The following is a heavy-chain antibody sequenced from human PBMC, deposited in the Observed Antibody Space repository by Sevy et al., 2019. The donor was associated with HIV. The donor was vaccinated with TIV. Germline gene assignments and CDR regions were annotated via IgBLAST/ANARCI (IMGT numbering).Heavy chain of an antibody. J-gene: IGHJ5*02. Sequence: GGSLRLSCVASGFTFSSYEMTWVRQTPGTGLEWVSSISSSGTTIYYGDSVEGRFTISRDNPKNSVYLQMNSLRVEDTAVYYCARKGGAYDIGFDPWGQRTLVTVSS. CDR3: ARKGGAYDIGFDP. CDR1: GFTFSSYE. D-gene: IGHD3-22*01. V-gene: IGHV3-48*03. CDR2: ISSSGTTI.